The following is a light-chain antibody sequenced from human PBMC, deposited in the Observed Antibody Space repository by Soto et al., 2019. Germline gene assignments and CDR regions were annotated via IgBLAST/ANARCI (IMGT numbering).Light chain of an antibody. V-gene: IGLV2-11*01. Sequence: QSVLTQPRSASGSPGQSVTISCTGTSSDVGGYNYVSWYQQHPGKAPKLMIYDVSKRPSGVPDRFSGSKSGNTASLTISGLQAEDEADYYCCSYAGSYTFGVFGGGTKLTVL. CDR1: SSDVGGYNY. J-gene: IGLJ3*02. CDR3: CSYAGSYTFGV. CDR2: DVS.